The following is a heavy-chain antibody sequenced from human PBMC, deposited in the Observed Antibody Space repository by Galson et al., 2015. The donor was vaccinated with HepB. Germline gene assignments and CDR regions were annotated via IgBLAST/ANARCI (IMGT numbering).Heavy chain of an antibody. J-gene: IGHJ4*02. CDR3: TRVSVVVTADDFDY. D-gene: IGHD2-21*02. CDR2: IKSKTDGGTT. V-gene: IGHV3-15*01. CDR1: GFTFSNAW. Sequence: SLRLSCAASGFTFSNAWMSWVRQAPGKGLEWVGRIKSKTDGGTTEYAASVKGRFTISRDDSKSIAYLQMNSLKTEDTAVYYCTRVSVVVTADDFDYWGQGTLVTVSS.